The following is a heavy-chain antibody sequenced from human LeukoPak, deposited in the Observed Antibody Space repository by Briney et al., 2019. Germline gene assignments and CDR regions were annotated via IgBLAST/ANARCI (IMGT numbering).Heavy chain of an antibody. CDR3: ATLDHSSSYYYDSSAFYR. D-gene: IGHD3-22*01. V-gene: IGHV4-31*03. CDR1: GGSISSGGYY. Sequence: SETLSLTCTVSGGSISSGGYYWSWIRQHPGKGLEWIGYIYYSGSTYYNPSLKSRVTISVDTSKNQFSLKLSSVTAADTAVYYCATLDHSSSYYYDSSAFYRWGQGTLVTVSS. J-gene: IGHJ4*02. CDR2: IYYSGST.